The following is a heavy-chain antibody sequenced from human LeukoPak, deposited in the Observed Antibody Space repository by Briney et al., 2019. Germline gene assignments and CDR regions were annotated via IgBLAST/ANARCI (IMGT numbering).Heavy chain of an antibody. CDR3: GGAPAEEYYFDY. CDR1: GGSFSGYY. V-gene: IGHV4-34*01. J-gene: IGHJ4*02. Sequence: SETLSLTCAVYGGSFSGYYWSWIRQPPGKGLEWIGEINHSGSTNYNPSLKSRVTISVDTSKNQFSLKLSSVTAADTAVYYCGGAPAEEYYFDYGGRETLVTFS. CDR2: INHSGST.